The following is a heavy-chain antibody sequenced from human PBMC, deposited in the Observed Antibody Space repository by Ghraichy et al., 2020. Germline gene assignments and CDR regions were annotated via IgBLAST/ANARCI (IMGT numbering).Heavy chain of an antibody. V-gene: IGHV3-23*01. CDR2: ISDSGGRT. CDR3: AILNNGRGSFDI. D-gene: IGHD2-8*01. Sequence: GRSLRLSCAASGFTFSSYAMTWVRQAPAKGLEWVSFISDSGGRTAYADSVKGRCTISRDNSKNTLYLQMSSLRVEDTAVYYCAILNNGRGSFDIWGQGTMVAVSS. J-gene: IGHJ3*02. CDR1: GFTFSSYA.